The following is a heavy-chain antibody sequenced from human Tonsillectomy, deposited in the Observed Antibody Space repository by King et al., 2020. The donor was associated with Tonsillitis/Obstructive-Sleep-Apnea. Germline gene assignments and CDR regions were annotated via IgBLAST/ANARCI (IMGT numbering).Heavy chain of an antibody. Sequence: VQLVESGGGVVQPGRSLRLSCAASGFTFSSYAMHWVRQAPGKGLEWVAVISYDGSNKYYADSVKGRFTISRDNSKNTLYLQMNSLRAEDTAVYYCAREVRDCSSTSCYYYYMDVWGKGTTVTVSS. CDR2: ISYDGSNK. J-gene: IGHJ6*03. CDR3: AREVRDCSSTSCYYYYMDV. V-gene: IGHV3-30*01. CDR1: GFTFSSYA. D-gene: IGHD2-2*01.